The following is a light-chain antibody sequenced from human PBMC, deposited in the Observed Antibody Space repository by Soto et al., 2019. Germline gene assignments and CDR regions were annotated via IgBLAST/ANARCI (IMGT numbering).Light chain of an antibody. Sequence: EIVMTQSPATLSVSPGERATLSCRASQSVSRYLAWYQQKPGQAPRLLIYDASNRATGIPARFSGSGSGTDFTLTISSLEPEDFAVYYCQQYNNWPRATFGGGTKVDIK. CDR3: QQYNNWPRAT. V-gene: IGKV3-11*01. J-gene: IGKJ4*01. CDR1: QSVSRY. CDR2: DAS.